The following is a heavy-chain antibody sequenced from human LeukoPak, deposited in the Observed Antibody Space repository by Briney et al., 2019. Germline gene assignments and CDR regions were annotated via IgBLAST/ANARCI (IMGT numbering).Heavy chain of an antibody. CDR3: ARGPEPKSGYSNYYYYGMDV. V-gene: IGHV1-69*04. D-gene: IGHD3-3*01. Sequence: ASVKVSCKASGGTFSSYAISWVRQAPGQGLEWMGRIIPILGIANYAQKFQGRVTITADKSTSTAYMELSSLRSEDTAVYYCARGPEPKSGYSNYYYYGMDVWGQGTTVTVSS. CDR2: IIPILGIA. J-gene: IGHJ6*02. CDR1: GGTFSSYA.